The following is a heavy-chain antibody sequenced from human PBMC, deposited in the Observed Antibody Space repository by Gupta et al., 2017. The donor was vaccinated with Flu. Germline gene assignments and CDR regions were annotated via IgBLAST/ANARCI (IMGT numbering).Heavy chain of an antibody. CDR1: TYA. Sequence: TYAMNWVRQAPGKGLEWVSVITESGDGTYYADSVKGRFSISRDNSKNTVYLQMDSLRAEDTAVYYCTKDFVLGELSFLDWGQGTLVSVSS. CDR3: TKDFVLGELSFLD. J-gene: IGHJ4*02. D-gene: IGHD3-16*01. V-gene: IGHV3-23*01. CDR2: ITESGDGT.